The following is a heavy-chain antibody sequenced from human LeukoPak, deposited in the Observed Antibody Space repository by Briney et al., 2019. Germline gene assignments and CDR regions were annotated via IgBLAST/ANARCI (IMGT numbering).Heavy chain of an antibody. CDR1: GGSISSYY. V-gene: IGHV4-4*07. J-gene: IGHJ5*02. CDR3: ARGCPGGSCFSGSWFDL. Sequence: SETLSLTCTVSGGSISSYYWSWIRQAAEKGLEWIGRIHTSGSTNYNPSLKSRVTMSVDTSKNQFSLKLSSVTAADTAVYYCARGCPGGSCFSGSWFDLWGQGTLVAVSS. CDR2: IHTSGST. D-gene: IGHD2-15*01.